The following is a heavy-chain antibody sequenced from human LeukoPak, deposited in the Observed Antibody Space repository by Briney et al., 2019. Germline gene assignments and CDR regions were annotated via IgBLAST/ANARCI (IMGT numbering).Heavy chain of an antibody. CDR1: GGSISSGDYD. Sequence: PSETLSLTCTVSGGSISSGDYDWSWIRQPPGKGLEWIGYIYYSGSTYYNPSLKSRVTISVDTSKNQFSLKLSSVTAADTAVYYCARRAYSSGYYYFDYWGQGALVTVSS. V-gene: IGHV4-30-4*08. CDR2: IYYSGST. CDR3: ARRAYSSGYYYFDY. D-gene: IGHD3-22*01. J-gene: IGHJ4*02.